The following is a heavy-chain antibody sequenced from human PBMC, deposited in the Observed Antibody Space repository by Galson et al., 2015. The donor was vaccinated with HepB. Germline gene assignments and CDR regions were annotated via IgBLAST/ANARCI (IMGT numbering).Heavy chain of an antibody. CDR2: ISPDSGAT. Sequence: VKVSCKASGFTFTDSYLSWVRQAPGQGLEWMGWISPDSGATDYAQKFHGRVTMTRDTSINTAYMELSSLTSDDAALYYCAKAMYDSGWFPFDYWGQGTLVTVSS. CDR1: GFTFTDSY. V-gene: IGHV1-2*02. J-gene: IGHJ4*02. D-gene: IGHD6-19*01. CDR3: AKAMYDSGWFPFDY.